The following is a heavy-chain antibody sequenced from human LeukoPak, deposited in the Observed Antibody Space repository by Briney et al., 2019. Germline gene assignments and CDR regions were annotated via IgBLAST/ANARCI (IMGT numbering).Heavy chain of an antibody. V-gene: IGHV4-34*01. D-gene: IGHD3-10*01. Sequence: SETLSLTCAVYGGSFSGYYWSWIRQPPGKGLEWIGEINHSGSTNYNPSLKSRVTISVDTSRNQFSLKLSSVTAADTAVYYCARDRGRGSMNYYYYGMDVWGQGTTVTVSS. CDR2: INHSGST. J-gene: IGHJ6*02. CDR1: GGSFSGYY. CDR3: ARDRGRGSMNYYYYGMDV.